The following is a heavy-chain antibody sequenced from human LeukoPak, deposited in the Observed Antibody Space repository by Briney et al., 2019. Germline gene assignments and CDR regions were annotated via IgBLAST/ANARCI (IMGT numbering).Heavy chain of an antibody. CDR3: ARDRTTIFDY. J-gene: IGHJ4*02. CDR2: INWNGGST. V-gene: IGHV3-20*04. Sequence: GGSLRLSCAASGFTFDDYGMTWVRQAPGKGLEWVSDINWNGGSTGYADSVKGRFTISRDNAKNSLYLQMNSLRAEDTALYYCARDRTTIFDYWGQGTLVTVSS. CDR1: GFTFDDYG. D-gene: IGHD1-7*01.